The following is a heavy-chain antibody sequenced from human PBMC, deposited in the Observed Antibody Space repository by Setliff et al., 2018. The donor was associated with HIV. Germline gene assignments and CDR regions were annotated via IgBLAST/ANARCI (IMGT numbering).Heavy chain of an antibody. CDR2: IYTSGST. CDR3: ARDKGYYYMDV. CDR1: GDSIISYY. V-gene: IGHV4-4*07. Sequence: SETLSLTCTVSGDSIISYYWSWIRQSAGKGLEWIGRIYTSGSTNDNPSLKSRITISVDTSNNQFSLRLSSVTAADTAVYYCARDKGYYYMDVWGKGITVTVSS. J-gene: IGHJ6*03.